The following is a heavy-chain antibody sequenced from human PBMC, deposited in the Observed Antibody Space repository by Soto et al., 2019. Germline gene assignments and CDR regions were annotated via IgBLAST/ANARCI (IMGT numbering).Heavy chain of an antibody. CDR2: IWYDGSKI. CDR3: ARWYYGSGSNYGMDV. D-gene: IGHD3-10*01. CDR1: GFTFSSHG. Sequence: QVQLVESGGGVVQPGRSLRLSCAASGFTFSSHGMHWVGQAPGKGLEWVAVIWYDGSKIYYADSVKGRFTISRDNSKNTLYLQMNSLRAEDTAVYYCARWYYGSGSNYGMDVWGQGTTVTVSS. V-gene: IGHV3-33*01. J-gene: IGHJ6*02.